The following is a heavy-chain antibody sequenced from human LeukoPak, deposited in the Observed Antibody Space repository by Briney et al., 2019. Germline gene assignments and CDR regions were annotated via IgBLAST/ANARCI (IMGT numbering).Heavy chain of an antibody. Sequence: GGSLRLSCAASGFTFSSYGMHWVRQAPGKGLEWVAVIWYGGSNKYYADSVKGRFTISRDNSKNTLYLQMNSLRAEDTAVYYCAKDFIGWFGELLASYFDYWGQGTLVTVSS. CDR1: GFTFSSYG. D-gene: IGHD3-10*01. CDR3: AKDFIGWFGELLASYFDY. CDR2: IWYGGSNK. J-gene: IGHJ4*02. V-gene: IGHV3-30*02.